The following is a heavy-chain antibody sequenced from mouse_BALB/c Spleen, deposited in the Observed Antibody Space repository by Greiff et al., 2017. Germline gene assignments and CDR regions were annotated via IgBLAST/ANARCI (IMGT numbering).Heavy chain of an antibody. Sequence: QVQLKESGAELVRPGSSVKISCKASGYAFSSYWMNWVKQRPGQGLEWIGQIYPGDGDTNYNGKFKGKATLTADKSSSTAYMQLSSLTSEDSAVYFCAELSWFAYWGQGTLVTVSA. CDR3: AELSWFAY. CDR1: GYAFSSYW. CDR2: IYPGDGDT. V-gene: IGHV1-80*01. J-gene: IGHJ3*01.